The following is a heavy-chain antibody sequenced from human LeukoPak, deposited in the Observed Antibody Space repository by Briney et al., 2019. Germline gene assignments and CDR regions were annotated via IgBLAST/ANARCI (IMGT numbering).Heavy chain of an antibody. D-gene: IGHD4-17*01. J-gene: IGHJ3*02. Sequence: SETLSLTCTVSGGSISSSSYYWGWIRQPPGKGLEWIGSIYYSGSTYYNPSLKSRVTISVDTSKNQFSLKLSSVTAADTAVYYCARQTTVTFRGAFDIWGQGTMVTVSS. CDR1: GGSISSSSYY. CDR3: ARQTTVTFRGAFDI. V-gene: IGHV4-39*01. CDR2: IYYSGST.